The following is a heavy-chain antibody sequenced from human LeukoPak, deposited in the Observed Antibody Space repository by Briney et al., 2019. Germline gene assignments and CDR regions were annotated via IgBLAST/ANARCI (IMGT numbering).Heavy chain of an antibody. CDR3: ARDMGRITIFGVLIFGRNAFDI. J-gene: IGHJ3*02. V-gene: IGHV1-18*01. D-gene: IGHD3-3*01. CDR1: GYTFTSYG. CDR2: ISAYNGNT. Sequence: ASVKVSCKASGYTFTSYGISWVRQAPGQGLEWMGWISAYNGNTNYAQKLQGRVTMTTDTSTSTAYMELRSLRSDDTAVYYCARDMGRITIFGVLIFGRNAFDIWGQGTMVTVSS.